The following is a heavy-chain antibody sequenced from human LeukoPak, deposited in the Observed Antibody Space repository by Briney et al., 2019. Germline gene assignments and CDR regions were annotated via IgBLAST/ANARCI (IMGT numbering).Heavy chain of an antibody. CDR2: IRYDGSNK. D-gene: IGHD3-22*01. J-gene: IGHJ4*02. V-gene: IGHV3-30*02. CDR3: ANDFLQVHYYDSSKIDY. Sequence: GGSLRLSCAASGFTFSSYGMHWVRQAPGKGLEWVAFIRYDGSNKYYADSVKGRFTISRDNSKNTLYLQMNSLRAEDTAVYYCANDFLQVHYYDSSKIDYWGQGTLVTVSS. CDR1: GFTFSSYG.